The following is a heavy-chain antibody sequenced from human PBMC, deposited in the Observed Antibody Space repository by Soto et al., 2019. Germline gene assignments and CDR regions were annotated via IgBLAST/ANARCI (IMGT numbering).Heavy chain of an antibody. V-gene: IGHV3-23*01. J-gene: IGHJ4*02. CDR1: GFTFNNYA. CDR2: ISASGAYT. D-gene: IGHD6-6*01. Sequence: GGSLRLSCAASGFTFNNYAVSWARQTPGKGLEWVATISASGAYTFYADSVKGRFTISRDNSQNTLFLHMRSLRAGDTATYYCAKEVIAARPYYFDHWGQGTLVNVSS. CDR3: AKEVIAARPYYFDH.